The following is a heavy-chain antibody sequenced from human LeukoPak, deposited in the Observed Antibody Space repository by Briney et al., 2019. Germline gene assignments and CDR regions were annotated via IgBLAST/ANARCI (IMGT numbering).Heavy chain of an antibody. CDR3: AKDPGAYYYEMGFDY. Sequence: GGSLRLSCAASGFTFSSYAMSWVRQAPGKGLEWVSAISGSGGSTYYADSVKGRFTISRDNSKNTLYLQMNSLRAEDTAVYYCAKDPGAYYYEMGFDYWGQGTLVTVSS. J-gene: IGHJ4*02. V-gene: IGHV3-23*01. D-gene: IGHD3-22*01. CDR2: ISGSGGST. CDR1: GFTFSSYA.